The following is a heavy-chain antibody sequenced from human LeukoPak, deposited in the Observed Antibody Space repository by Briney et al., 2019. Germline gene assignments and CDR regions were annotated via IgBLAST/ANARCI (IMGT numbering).Heavy chain of an antibody. J-gene: IGHJ4*02. CDR3: ARGDYLDY. V-gene: IGHV1-2*06. Sequence: VASVTVSCTASAYTFTGYYMHWVRQAPGQGLEWMGRINPNSGGTNYAQKFQGRVTMTRDTSISTAYRELSRLRSDDTAVYYCARGDYLDYWGQGTLVTVSS. CDR2: INPNSGGT. CDR1: AYTFTGYY.